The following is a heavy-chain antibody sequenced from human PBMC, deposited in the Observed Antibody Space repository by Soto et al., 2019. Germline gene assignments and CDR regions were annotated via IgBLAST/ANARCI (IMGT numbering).Heavy chain of an antibody. CDR1: GASISTSNW. D-gene: IGHD3-22*01. V-gene: IGHV4-4*02. Sequence: SETLSLTCAVSGASISTSNWWSWVRQPPGKGLEWIGEIYHSGSTNYNPSLKSRVTISVDKSKNQFSLKLSSVTAADKAVYYCARAPYYYDSSVYWLRNDAFDIWGQGTMLTVSS. CDR2: IYHSGST. CDR3: ARAPYYYDSSVYWLRNDAFDI. J-gene: IGHJ3*02.